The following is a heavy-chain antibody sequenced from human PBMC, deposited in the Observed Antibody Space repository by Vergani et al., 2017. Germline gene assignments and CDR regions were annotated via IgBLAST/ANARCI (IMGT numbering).Heavy chain of an antibody. CDR3: ARDQEWELLTFNY. Sequence: EVQLVESGGGLVKPGGSLRLSCAASGFTFSSYSMNWVRQAPGKELEWVSSISSSSSYIYYADSVKGRFTISRDNAKNSLYLQMNSLRAEDTAVYYCARDQEWELLTFNYWGQGTLVTVSS. J-gene: IGHJ4*02. CDR2: ISSSSSYI. CDR1: GFTFSSYS. D-gene: IGHD1-26*01. V-gene: IGHV3-21*01.